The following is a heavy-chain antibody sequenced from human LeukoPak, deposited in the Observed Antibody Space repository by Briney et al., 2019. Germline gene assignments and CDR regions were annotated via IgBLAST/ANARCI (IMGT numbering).Heavy chain of an antibody. D-gene: IGHD3-3*01. CDR3: AKDHDFWSGVHMDV. CDR1: GFTFNIYG. Sequence: GSSLRLSCAASGFTFNIYGMHWVRQAPGKGLEWVALMSYDGSLKYYVDSVKGRFTISRDTSRNTVYLQMNSLRPEDTAMYYCAKDHDFWSGVHMDVWGKGTTVTVSS. V-gene: IGHV3-30*18. J-gene: IGHJ6*03. CDR2: MSYDGSLK.